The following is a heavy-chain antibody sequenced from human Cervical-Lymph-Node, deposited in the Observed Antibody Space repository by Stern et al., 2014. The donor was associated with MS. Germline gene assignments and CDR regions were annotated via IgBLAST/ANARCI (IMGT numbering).Heavy chain of an antibody. CDR1: GFTFSSYG. CDR2: IWYDGSNK. J-gene: IGHJ4*02. CDR3: AREPDDSSGYYSDY. V-gene: IGHV3-33*01. Sequence: VQLVESGGGVVQPGRSLRLSCAASGFTFSSYGMPWVRQAPGTGLEWVAVIWYDGSNKYYADAVKGRFTISRDNSKNTLYLQMNSLRAEDTAVYYCAREPDDSSGYYSDYWGQGTLVTVSS. D-gene: IGHD3-22*01.